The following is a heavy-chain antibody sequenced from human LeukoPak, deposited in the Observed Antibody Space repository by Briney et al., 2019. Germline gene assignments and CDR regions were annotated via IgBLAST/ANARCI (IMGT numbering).Heavy chain of an antibody. J-gene: IGHJ5*02. CDR3: ARGSSYGWFDP. V-gene: IGHV4-34*01. CDR1: GGSFSGYY. Sequence: SETLSLTCAVYGGSFSGYYWSWIRQPPGKGLEWIGEINHGGSTNYNPSLKSRVTISVDTSKNQFSLKLSSVTAADTAVYYCARGSSYGWFDPWGQGTLVTVSS. D-gene: IGHD4-11*01. CDR2: INHGGST.